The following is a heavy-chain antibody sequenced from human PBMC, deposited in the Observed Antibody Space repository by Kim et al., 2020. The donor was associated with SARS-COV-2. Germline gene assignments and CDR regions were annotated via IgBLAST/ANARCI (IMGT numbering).Heavy chain of an antibody. Sequence: SYADSVKGRLTISRDNAKNTLYLQMNSLRAEDTAVYYCARTYSSGWYEDYWGQGTLVTVSS. CDR3: ARTYSSGWYEDY. D-gene: IGHD6-19*01. V-gene: IGHV3-74*01. J-gene: IGHJ4*02.